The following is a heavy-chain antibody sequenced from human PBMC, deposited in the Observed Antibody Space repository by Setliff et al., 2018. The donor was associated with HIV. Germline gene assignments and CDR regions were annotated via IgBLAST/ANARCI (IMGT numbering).Heavy chain of an antibody. CDR1: GHTFSNYD. V-gene: IGHV1-8*01. J-gene: IGHJ4*02. Sequence: ASVKVSCKASGHTFSNYDVIWVRRATGQGLEWMGWMNPNSGDTGYAQKFQGRVIMTRDTSISTAYMELSSLTSADTAVHFCATILVNQQPYRYFDYWGQGTLVTVSS. CDR3: ATILVNQQPYRYFDY. CDR2: MNPNSGDT. D-gene: IGHD6-13*01.